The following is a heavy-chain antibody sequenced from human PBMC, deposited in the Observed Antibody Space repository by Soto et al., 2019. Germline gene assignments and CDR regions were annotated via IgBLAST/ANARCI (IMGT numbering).Heavy chain of an antibody. V-gene: IGHV3-74*01. CDR3: ASNYAYAEGYYFYGIDV. D-gene: IGHD3-16*01. CDR1: GFTFRNYW. Sequence: GGSLRLSCAASGFTFRNYWMHWVRQAPGKGLVWVSRVNSDGDTTYYADSVKGRFTIPRDNAKNTLHLQMNSLGAEDTAVYYCASNYAYAEGYYFYGIDVWGQGTTVTVSS. CDR2: VNSDGDTT. J-gene: IGHJ6*02.